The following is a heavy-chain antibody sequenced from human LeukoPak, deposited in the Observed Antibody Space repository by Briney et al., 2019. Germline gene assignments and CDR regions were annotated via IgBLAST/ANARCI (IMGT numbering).Heavy chain of an antibody. V-gene: IGHV4-30-4*01. CDR3: ARSLSSGYLPDAFDI. CDR1: GGSISSYY. Sequence: PSETLSLTCTVSGGSISSYYWSWIRQPPGKGLEWIGYIYYSGSTYYNPSLKSRVTISVDTSKNQFSLKLSSVTAADTAVYYCARSLSSGYLPDAFDIWGQGTMVTVSS. D-gene: IGHD3-22*01. CDR2: IYYSGST. J-gene: IGHJ3*02.